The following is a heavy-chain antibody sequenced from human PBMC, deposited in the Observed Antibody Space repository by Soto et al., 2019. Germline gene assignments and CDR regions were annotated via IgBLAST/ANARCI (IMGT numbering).Heavy chain of an antibody. D-gene: IGHD2-15*01. J-gene: IGHJ4*02. CDR3: AKEDIVVVVAATIDY. CDR2: ISGSGGST. CDR1: GFTFSSYA. V-gene: IGHV3-23*01. Sequence: PGGSLRLSCASSGFTFSSYAMIWVRQAPGKGLEWVSAISGSGGSTYYADSVKGRFTISRDNSKNTLYLQMNSLRAEDTAVYYCAKEDIVVVVAATIDYWGQGTLVTVSS.